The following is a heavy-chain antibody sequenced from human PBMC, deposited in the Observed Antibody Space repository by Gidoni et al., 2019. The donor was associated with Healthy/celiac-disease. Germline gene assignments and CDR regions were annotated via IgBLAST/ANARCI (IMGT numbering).Heavy chain of an antibody. CDR2: IYYSGST. CDR1: GGSISSSSYY. Sequence: QLQLQESGPGLVKPSETLSLTCTVSGGSISSSSYYWGWIRQPPGKGLEWIGSIYYSGSTYYNPSLKSRVTISVDTSKNQFSLKLSSVTAADTAVYYCARQFWSGSPNWFDPWGQGTLVTVSS. CDR3: ARQFWSGSPNWFDP. V-gene: IGHV4-39*01. J-gene: IGHJ5*02. D-gene: IGHD3-3*01.